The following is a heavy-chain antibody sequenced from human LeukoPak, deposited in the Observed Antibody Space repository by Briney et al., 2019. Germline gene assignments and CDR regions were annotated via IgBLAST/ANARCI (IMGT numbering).Heavy chain of an antibody. CDR3: ARVVPPAGRLGPNYFDF. Sequence: SETLSLTCTVSGGSISSYYWSWIRQPAGKGLEWIGRIYTSGSTNYNPSLKSRVTMSVDTSKNQFSLKLSSVTAADTAVYYCARVVPPAGRLGPNYFDFWGQGTLVTVSS. CDR1: GGSISSYY. CDR2: IYTSGST. D-gene: IGHD3-16*01. J-gene: IGHJ4*02. V-gene: IGHV4-4*07.